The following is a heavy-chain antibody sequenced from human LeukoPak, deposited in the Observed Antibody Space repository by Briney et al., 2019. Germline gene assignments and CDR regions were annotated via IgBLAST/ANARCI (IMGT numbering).Heavy chain of an antibody. CDR3: AGQAAGPLFDY. CDR2: IYYSGST. V-gene: IGHV4-59*08. CDR1: GGSISSYY. Sequence: SETLSLTCTVSGGSISSYYWSWIRQPPGKGLEWIGYIYYSGSTNYNPSLKSRVTISVDTSKNQFSLKLSSVTAADTAVYYCAGQAAGPLFDYWGQGTLVTVSS. J-gene: IGHJ4*02. D-gene: IGHD6-13*01.